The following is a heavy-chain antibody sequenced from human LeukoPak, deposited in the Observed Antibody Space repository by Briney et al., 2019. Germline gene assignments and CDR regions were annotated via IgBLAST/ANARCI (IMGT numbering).Heavy chain of an antibody. J-gene: IGHJ5*02. CDR3: ARGGGNIAAAVWFDP. Sequence: GASVKVSCKASGYTFTSYDINWVRQATGQGLEWMGWMNPNSGNTGYAQKFQGRVTRTRNTSISTAYMELGSLRSEDTAVYYCARGGGNIAAAVWFDPWGQGTLVTVSS. V-gene: IGHV1-8*01. D-gene: IGHD6-13*01. CDR2: MNPNSGNT. CDR1: GYTFTSYD.